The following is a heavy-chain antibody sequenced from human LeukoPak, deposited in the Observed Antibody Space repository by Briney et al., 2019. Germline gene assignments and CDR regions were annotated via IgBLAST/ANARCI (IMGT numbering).Heavy chain of an antibody. V-gene: IGHV4-59*06. J-gene: IGHJ4*02. Sequence: ASETLSLTCTVSGGSISSYYWSWIRQHPGKGLEWIGYIYYSGSTYYNPSLKSRVTISVDTSKNQFSLKLSSVTAADTAVYYCARLYGSGSYSYWGQGTLVTVSS. CDR3: ARLYGSGSYSY. CDR1: GGSISSYY. CDR2: IYYSGST. D-gene: IGHD3-10*01.